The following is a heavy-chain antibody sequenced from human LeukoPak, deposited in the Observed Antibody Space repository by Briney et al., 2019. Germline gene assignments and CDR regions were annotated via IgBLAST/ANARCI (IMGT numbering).Heavy chain of an antibody. Sequence: ASVKVPCKASGYTFTGYYMHWVRQAPGQGLEWMGWINPNSGGTNYAQKFQGWVTMTRDTSISTAYMELSRLRSDDTAVYYCARERANSSGWDEGWFDPWGQGTLVTVSS. CDR2: INPNSGGT. D-gene: IGHD6-19*01. CDR3: ARERANSSGWDEGWFDP. V-gene: IGHV1-2*04. J-gene: IGHJ5*02. CDR1: GYTFTGYY.